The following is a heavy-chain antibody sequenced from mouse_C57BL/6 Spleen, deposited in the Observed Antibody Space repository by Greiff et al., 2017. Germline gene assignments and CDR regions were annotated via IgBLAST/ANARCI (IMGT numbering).Heavy chain of an antibody. CDR2: IDPSDSYT. CDR3: ARTGWERYFDY. V-gene: IGHV1-69*01. CDR1: GYTFTSYW. D-gene: IGHD1-1*02. Sequence: QVQLQQSGAELVMPGASVKLSCKASGYTFTSYWMHWVKQRPGQGLEWIGEIDPSDSYTNYNQKFKGKSTLTVDKSSSTAYMQLSSLTSEDSAVYYCARTGWERYFDYWGQGTTLTVSS. J-gene: IGHJ2*01.